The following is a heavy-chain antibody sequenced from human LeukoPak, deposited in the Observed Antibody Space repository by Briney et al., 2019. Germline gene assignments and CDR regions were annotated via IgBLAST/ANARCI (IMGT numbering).Heavy chain of an antibody. CDR3: ARKPLLRSFDI. V-gene: IGHV3-53*01. J-gene: IGHJ3*02. CDR2: IYSGGST. Sequence: GGSLRPSCAASGFTVSSNYMSWVRQAPGKGLEWVSVIYSGGSTYYADSVKGRFTISRDNSKDTLYLQMNSLRAEDTAVYYCARKPLLRSFDIWGQGTMVTVYS. CDR1: GFTVSSNY. D-gene: IGHD1-26*01.